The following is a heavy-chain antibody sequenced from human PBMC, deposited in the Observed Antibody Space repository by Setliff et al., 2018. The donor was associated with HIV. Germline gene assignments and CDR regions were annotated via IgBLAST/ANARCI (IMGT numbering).Heavy chain of an antibody. CDR1: GYTFTSYG. CDR2: ISAYNGNT. D-gene: IGHD6-13*01. V-gene: IGHV1-18*01. J-gene: IGHJ4*02. CDR3: ARDPGYSTSWYYFDY. Sequence: GASVKVSCKASGYTFTSYGITWVRQAPGQGLEWMGWISAYNGNTNYAQKFQGRVTMTTDTSTSTAYMELRSLRSDDTAVYYCARDPGYSTSWYYFDYWGQGTLVTVSS.